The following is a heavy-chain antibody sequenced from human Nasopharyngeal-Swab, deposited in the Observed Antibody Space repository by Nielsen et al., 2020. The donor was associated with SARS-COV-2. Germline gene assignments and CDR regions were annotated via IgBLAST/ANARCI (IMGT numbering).Heavy chain of an antibody. Sequence: SETLSLTCTVSSGSISSYYWSWIRQPTGKGLEWIGYIYYSGSTNYNPSLKSRVTISVDTSKNQFSLKLTSVTAADTAVYYCAREYCSGGICYSPVGRKRNWFDPWGQGTLVTVSS. CDR3: AREYCSGGICYSPVGRKRNWFDP. J-gene: IGHJ5*02. CDR2: IYYSGST. D-gene: IGHD2-15*01. CDR1: SGSISSYY. V-gene: IGHV4-59*12.